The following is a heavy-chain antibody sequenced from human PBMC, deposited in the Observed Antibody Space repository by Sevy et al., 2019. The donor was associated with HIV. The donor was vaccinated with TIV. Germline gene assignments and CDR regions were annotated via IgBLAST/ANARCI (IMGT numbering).Heavy chain of an antibody. Sequence: GGSLRLSCAASVFTFSNYGIHWVRQPPGKGLEWVAFIHSDGTNQYYRDSVKGRFTISRDNAKKTLYLQMNSLRPEDTAMYFCSSRDYGDSIDYWGQGTPVTVSS. CDR1: VFTFSNYG. V-gene: IGHV3-30*02. D-gene: IGHD4-17*01. J-gene: IGHJ4*02. CDR3: SSRDYGDSIDY. CDR2: IHSDGTNQ.